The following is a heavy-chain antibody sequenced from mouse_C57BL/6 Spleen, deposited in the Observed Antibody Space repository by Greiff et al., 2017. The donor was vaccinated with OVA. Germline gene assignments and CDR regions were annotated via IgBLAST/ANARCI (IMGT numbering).Heavy chain of an antibody. J-gene: IGHJ2*01. V-gene: IGHV1-50*01. CDR2: IDPSDSYT. CDR3: ARTRSYYFDY. CDR1: GYTFTSYW. Sequence: QVHVKQSGAELVKPGASVKLSCKASGYTFTSYWMQWVKQRPGQGLEWIGEIDPSDSYTNYNQKFKGKATLTVDTSSSTAYMQLSSLTSEDSAVYYCARTRSYYFDYWGQGTTLTVSS.